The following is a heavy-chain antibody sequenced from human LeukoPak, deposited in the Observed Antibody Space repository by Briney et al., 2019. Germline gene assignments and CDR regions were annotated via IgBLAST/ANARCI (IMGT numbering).Heavy chain of an antibody. V-gene: IGHV3-30-3*01. CDR2: ISYDGSNK. Sequence: PGGSLRLSCAASGFTFSSYAMHWVRQAPGKGLEWVAVISYDGSNKYYADSVKGRFTISRDNSKNTLYLQMNSLRAEDTAVYYCVRVPLHPTISHFDLWGQGTLVTVSS. D-gene: IGHD1-14*01. J-gene: IGHJ4*02. CDR1: GFTFSSYA. CDR3: VRVPLHPTISHFDL.